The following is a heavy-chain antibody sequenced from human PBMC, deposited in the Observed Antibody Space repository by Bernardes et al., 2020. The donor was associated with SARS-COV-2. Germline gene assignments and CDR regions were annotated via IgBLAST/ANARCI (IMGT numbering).Heavy chain of an antibody. CDR1: GFRFSTYS. V-gene: IGHV3-48*02. D-gene: IGHD4-17*01. Sequence: GGSLRLSCSASGFRFSTYSMNWVRQAPGKGLEWVSFISSNSRSIKYADSVKGRFTISRDNGKNSLYLQMNSLRDEDTAVYSCAGQNPYGNLEYWGQGTLVAVSS. CDR2: ISSNSRSI. CDR3: AGQNPYGNLEY. J-gene: IGHJ4*02.